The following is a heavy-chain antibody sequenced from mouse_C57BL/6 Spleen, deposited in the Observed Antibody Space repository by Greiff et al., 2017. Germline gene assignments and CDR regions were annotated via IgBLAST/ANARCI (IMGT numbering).Heavy chain of an antibody. CDR2: ISYDGSN. CDR3: ARDQDYYGSSWGSDFDY. CDR1: GYSITSGYY. Sequence: EVQLQQSGPGLVKPSQSLSLTCSVTGYSITSGYYWYWIRQFPGNQLEWMGYISYDGSNNYNPSLKNRISITRDTSKNQFFLKLNSVTTKDTTTYYCARDQDYYGSSWGSDFDYWGQGTTLTVSS. D-gene: IGHD1-1*01. J-gene: IGHJ2*01. V-gene: IGHV3-6*01.